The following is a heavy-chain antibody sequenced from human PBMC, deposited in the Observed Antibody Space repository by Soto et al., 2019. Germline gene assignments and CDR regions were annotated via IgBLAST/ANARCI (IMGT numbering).Heavy chain of an antibody. Sequence: GASVKVSCKASGYTFTSYDINWVRQATGQGLEWMGWMNPNSGNTGYAQKFQGRVTMTRNTSISTAYMELSSLRSEDTAVYYCARVRVESDFWSGYYYATYFDYWGQGTLVTVS. V-gene: IGHV1-8*01. CDR3: ARVRVESDFWSGYYYATYFDY. CDR1: GYTFTSYD. D-gene: IGHD3-3*01. CDR2: MNPNSGNT. J-gene: IGHJ4*02.